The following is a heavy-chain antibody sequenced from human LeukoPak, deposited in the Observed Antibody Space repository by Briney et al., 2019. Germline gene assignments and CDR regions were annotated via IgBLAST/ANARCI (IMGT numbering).Heavy chain of an antibody. CDR1: GYTFTGYY. CDR3: ASKKSGSYPIDY. J-gene: IGHJ4*02. Sequence: ASVKVSCKSSGYTFTGYYMHWVRQAPGQGLEWMGWINPNSGGTNSAQRFQGRVTMTRDTSISTAYMELRRLRSDDTAVYYCASKKSGSYPIDYWGQGTLVTVSS. CDR2: INPNSGGT. D-gene: IGHD1-26*01. V-gene: IGHV1-2*02.